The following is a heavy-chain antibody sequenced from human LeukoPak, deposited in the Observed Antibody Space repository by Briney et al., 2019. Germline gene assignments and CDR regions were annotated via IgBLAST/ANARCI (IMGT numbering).Heavy chain of an antibody. CDR2: IYTRGTT. CDR3: ARGGSGWYQEYYYYYMDV. CDR1: GGSISSYY. J-gene: IGHJ6*03. D-gene: IGHD6-19*01. Sequence: SETLSLTCTVYGGSISSYYWSWLRQPAGQGLEWIGRIYTRGTTNYNPSLKRRVTMSIDKSKKQFSLKLTSVTAADTAVYYCARGGSGWYQEYYYYYMDVWGKGTTVTVSS. V-gene: IGHV4-4*07.